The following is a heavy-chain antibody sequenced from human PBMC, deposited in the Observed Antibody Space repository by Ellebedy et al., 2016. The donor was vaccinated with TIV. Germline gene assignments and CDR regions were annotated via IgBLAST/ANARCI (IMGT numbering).Heavy chain of an antibody. CDR2: IYPGDSDT. Sequence: GESLKISCQGSGYSFSTHWIGWVRQQPGKGLEWMGIIYPGDSDTRYSPSFHGRVTISADESVSTAYLQWSSLKASDSAVYYCARQLQSNAAGADSWGQGTLVSVSS. CDR3: ARQLQSNAAGADS. J-gene: IGHJ4*02. V-gene: IGHV5-51*01. CDR1: GYSFSTHW. D-gene: IGHD2-15*01.